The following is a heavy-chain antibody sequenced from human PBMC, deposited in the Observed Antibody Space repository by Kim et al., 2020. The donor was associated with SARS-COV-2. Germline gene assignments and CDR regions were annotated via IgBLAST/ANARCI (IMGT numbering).Heavy chain of an antibody. D-gene: IGHD5-18*01. Sequence: GGSLRLSCAASGFTFTNYWMHWVRQVPGKGLVWVAGINNDGTNTYYADSVRGRFTISRDNSKNMVYLQMNSLGAEDTALYYCKTAFEYWCQGTLVTFSS. V-gene: IGHV3-74*01. CDR1: GFTFTNYW. CDR2: INNDGTNT. J-gene: IGHJ4*02. CDR3: KTAFEY.